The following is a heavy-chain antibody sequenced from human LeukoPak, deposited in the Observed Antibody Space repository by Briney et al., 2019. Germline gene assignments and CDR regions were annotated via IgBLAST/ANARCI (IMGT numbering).Heavy chain of an antibody. D-gene: IGHD4-17*01. CDR3: VKRGDGRF. J-gene: IGHJ4*02. CDR2: IGPTT. V-gene: IGHV3-23*01. Sequence: GGSLRLSCAASGISFSSSSMTWVRQAPGKGLEWVSSIGPTTYYADSVKARIIISSDNSKNTLYLQKNSLRADNTAIYYCVKRGDGRFWGQGTLVIVS. CDR1: GISFSSSS.